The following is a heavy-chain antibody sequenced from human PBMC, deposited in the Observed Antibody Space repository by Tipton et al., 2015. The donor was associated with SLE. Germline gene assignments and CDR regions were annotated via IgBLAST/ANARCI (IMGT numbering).Heavy chain of an antibody. CDR2: ISTYSGTT. Sequence: SGPEVKKPGASVKVSCKASGYTFTSSGISWVRQAPGQGLEWMGWISTYSGTTNYAQKLQGRVTMTTDTSTSTAYMELRSLRSDDTAVYYCVRSIVATTDVDYWGQGTLVNVSS. D-gene: IGHD5-12*01. J-gene: IGHJ4*02. V-gene: IGHV1-18*01. CDR3: VRSIVATTDVDY. CDR1: GYTFTSSG.